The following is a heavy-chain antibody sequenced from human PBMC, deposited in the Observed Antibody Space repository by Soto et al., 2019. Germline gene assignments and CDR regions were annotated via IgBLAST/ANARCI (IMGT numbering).Heavy chain of an antibody. D-gene: IGHD2-2*01. V-gene: IGHV4-59*08. CDR2: IYYIGST. CDR1: GVSISTYY. Sequence: SETLSLTCTVSGVSISTYYWILIRQPPGKGLEWIGYIYYIGSTNYDPSLKSRVTISVDTSKNQFSLRLSSVTAADTAVYYCARQYCSATSCYPDYWGQGTLVTVSS. CDR3: ARQYCSATSCYPDY. J-gene: IGHJ4*02.